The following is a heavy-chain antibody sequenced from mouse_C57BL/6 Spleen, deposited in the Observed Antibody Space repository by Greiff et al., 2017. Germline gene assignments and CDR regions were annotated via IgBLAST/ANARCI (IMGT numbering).Heavy chain of an antibody. J-gene: IGHJ4*01. CDR3: ARQYYYYGSSLGAMDY. V-gene: IGHV1-80*01. CDR1: GYAFSSYW. D-gene: IGHD1-1*01. CDR2: IYPGDGDT. Sequence: QVQLQQSGAELVKPGASVKISCKASGYAFSSYWMNWVKQRPGKGLEWIGQIYPGDGDTNYNGKFKGKATLTADKSSSTAYMQLSSLTSEDSAVYFCARQYYYYGSSLGAMDYWGQGTSVTVSS.